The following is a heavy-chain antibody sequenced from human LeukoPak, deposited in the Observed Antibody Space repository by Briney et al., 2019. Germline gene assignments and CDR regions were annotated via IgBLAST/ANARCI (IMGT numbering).Heavy chain of an antibody. CDR2: IIPNSGGT. CDR1: GYTFTGYY. CDR3: ARARGIAVAATGHYYGMDV. D-gene: IGHD6-19*01. V-gene: IGHV1-2*02. J-gene: IGHJ6*02. Sequence: GGSVKVSCKASGYTFTGYYMHWVRQAPGQGLEWMGWIIPNSGGTNYQGRVTMTRDTSISTAYMELSRLRSDDTAVYYCARARGIAVAATGHYYGMDVWGQGTTVTVSS.